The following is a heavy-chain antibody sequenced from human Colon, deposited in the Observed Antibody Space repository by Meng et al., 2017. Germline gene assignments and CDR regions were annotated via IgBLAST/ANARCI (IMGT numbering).Heavy chain of an antibody. CDR1: GGSIRSTSNY. V-gene: IGHV4-39*01. D-gene: IGHD3-16*01. J-gene: IGHJ4*02. Sequence: QVQLQESGPGLVKPSGTLSLTCGFSGGSIRSTSNYWDWVRQPPGTRLEWIGSIYYSGATYYNPSLKSRVTMSVDTSKNQFSLRLSSVTAADTAVYFCARRVHDGRHYHYFDYWGQGALVTVSS. CDR3: ARRVHDGRHYHYFDY. CDR2: IYYSGAT.